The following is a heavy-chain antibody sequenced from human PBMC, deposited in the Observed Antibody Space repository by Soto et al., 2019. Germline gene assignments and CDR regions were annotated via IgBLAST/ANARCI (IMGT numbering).Heavy chain of an antibody. Sequence: SVKVSCKASGGTFSSYAISWVRQAPGQGLEWMGGIIPIFGTANYAQKFQGRVTITADESTSTAYMELSSLRPEDTAVYYCASPLQPTYYDFWSGYYTTHWAYYYGMDVWGQGTTVTVSS. D-gene: IGHD3-3*01. CDR1: GGTFSSYA. J-gene: IGHJ6*02. CDR2: IIPIFGTA. V-gene: IGHV1-69*13. CDR3: ASPLQPTYYDFWSGYYTTHWAYYYGMDV.